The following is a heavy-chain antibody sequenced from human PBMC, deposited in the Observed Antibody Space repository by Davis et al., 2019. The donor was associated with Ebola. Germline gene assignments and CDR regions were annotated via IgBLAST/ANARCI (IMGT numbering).Heavy chain of an antibody. Sequence: PSETLSPTCTLHGGSTSSYYWSWIRQLPGKGLEWIGEINHSGSTNYNPSLKSRVTISVDTSKNQFSLKLSSVTAADTAVYYCARGMIAVAGNWFDPWGQGTLVTVSS. CDR3: ARGMIAVAGNWFDP. V-gene: IGHV4-34*01. CDR2: INHSGST. J-gene: IGHJ5*02. CDR1: GGSTSSYY. D-gene: IGHD6-19*01.